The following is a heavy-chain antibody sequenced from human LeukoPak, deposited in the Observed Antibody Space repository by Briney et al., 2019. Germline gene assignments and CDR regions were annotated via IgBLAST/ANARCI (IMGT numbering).Heavy chain of an antibody. J-gene: IGHJ3*01. Sequence: PGGSLRLSCAASGFIFRSYPMHWVSQPPGEGLEWVAVVSYDGSGENYADSVNGRLNISRDNSKNTLYLQMNSLRAEDTAVFYCAREGVGTAFDLWGQGTMVTVSS. D-gene: IGHD1-26*01. V-gene: IGHV3-30*01. CDR2: VSYDGSGE. CDR1: GFIFRSYP. CDR3: AREGVGTAFDL.